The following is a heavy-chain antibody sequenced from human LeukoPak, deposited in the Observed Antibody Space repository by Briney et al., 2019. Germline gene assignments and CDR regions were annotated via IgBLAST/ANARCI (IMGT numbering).Heavy chain of an antibody. CDR2: ISGSGGST. CDR1: GFTFSNYA. CDR3: AKDRSPMIVVVISDY. Sequence: PGGSLRLSCVASGFTFSNYAMSWVRQAPGKGLEWVSAISGSGGSTYYADSVKGRFTISRDNSKNTLYLQMNSLRAEDTAVYYCAKDRSPMIVVVISDYWGQGTLVTVSS. V-gene: IGHV3-23*01. J-gene: IGHJ4*02. D-gene: IGHD3-22*01.